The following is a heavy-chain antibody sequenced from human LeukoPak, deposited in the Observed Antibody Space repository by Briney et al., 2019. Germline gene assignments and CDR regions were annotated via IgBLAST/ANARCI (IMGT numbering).Heavy chain of an antibody. D-gene: IGHD6-19*01. V-gene: IGHV1-69*05. CDR3: AIIAVAGKSDP. Sequence: SVKVSRKASGGTFSSYAISWVRQAPGQGLEWMGRIIPIFGTANYAQKFQGRVTITTDESTSTAYMELSSLRSEDTAVYYCAIIAVAGKSDPWGQGTLVTVSS. J-gene: IGHJ5*02. CDR1: GGTFSSYA. CDR2: IIPIFGTA.